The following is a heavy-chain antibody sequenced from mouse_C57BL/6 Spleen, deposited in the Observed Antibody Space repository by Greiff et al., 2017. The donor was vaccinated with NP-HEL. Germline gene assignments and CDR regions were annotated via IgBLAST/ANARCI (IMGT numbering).Heavy chain of an antibody. CDR2: FTPNTGGT. V-gene: IGHV1-22*01. J-gene: IGHJ2*01. CDR1: GYTFTDYN. Sequence: EVQLHQSGPSLFKPGASVKMSCKASGYTFTDYNMHWVKQSHGKSLWWFGYFTPNTGGTSYNQKFKGKATLTVNKSSSTAYMELRSLTSEDSAVYYCARGITTAYFDYWGQGTTLTVAS. D-gene: IGHD1-2*01. CDR3: ARGITTAYFDY.